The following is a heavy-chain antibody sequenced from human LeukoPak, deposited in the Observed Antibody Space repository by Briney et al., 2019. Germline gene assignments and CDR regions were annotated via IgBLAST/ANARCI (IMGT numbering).Heavy chain of an antibody. J-gene: IGHJ4*02. Sequence: PGGSLRLSCVASGFTFSSRDWMTWVRQAPGKGLVWVSRIYSDGITTNYADSVKGRFTISRDNAKNTLCLQMNSLRDEDTAVYYCARGYSGTYRIDYWGQGTLVTVSS. CDR1: GFTFSSRDW. V-gene: IGHV3-74*01. CDR2: IYSDGITT. D-gene: IGHD1-26*01. CDR3: ARGYSGTYRIDY.